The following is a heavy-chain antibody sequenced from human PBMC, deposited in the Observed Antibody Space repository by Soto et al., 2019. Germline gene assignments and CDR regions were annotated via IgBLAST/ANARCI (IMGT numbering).Heavy chain of an antibody. CDR1: GGSFSGYY. V-gene: IGHV4-34*01. Sequence: PSETLSLTCAVYGGSFSGYYWSWIRQPPGKGLEWIGEINHSGSTNYNPSLKSRVTISVDTSKNQFSLKLSSVTAADTAVYYCGRPDFSLNDAFDIWGHGTMVTVS. CDR3: GRPDFSLNDAFDI. J-gene: IGHJ3*02. CDR2: INHSGST.